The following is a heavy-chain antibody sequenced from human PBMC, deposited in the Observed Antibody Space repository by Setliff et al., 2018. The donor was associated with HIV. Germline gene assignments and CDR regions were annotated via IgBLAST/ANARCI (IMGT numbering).Heavy chain of an antibody. V-gene: IGHV3-21*04. D-gene: IGHD3-16*01. Sequence: GGSLRLSCAASGFTFSSYSMNWVRQAPGKGLEWVSGISWNSGSIGYADSVKGRFTISRDNAKNSLYLQMNSLGGEDTAVYYCVRDWHSSAWGKVGDYWGQGTLVTVSS. CDR2: ISWNSGSI. CDR3: VRDWHSSAWGKVGDY. J-gene: IGHJ4*02. CDR1: GFTFSSYS.